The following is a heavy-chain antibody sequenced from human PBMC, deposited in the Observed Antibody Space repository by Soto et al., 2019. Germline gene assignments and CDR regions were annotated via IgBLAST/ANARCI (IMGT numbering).Heavy chain of an antibody. CDR1: GCPLSSYD. Sequence: GXAVKVASKASGCPLSSYDIDWVRQAAGQGPEWMGSVTPRNGDTAFAQKYQCRVTVTSNTSMSTVYMELSNLRSDDTAVYYCARGGSYWARRHYFDSWGQGTLVTVSS. D-gene: IGHD2-8*02. V-gene: IGHV1-8*02. J-gene: IGHJ4*02. CDR2: VTPRNGDT. CDR3: ARGGSYWARRHYFDS.